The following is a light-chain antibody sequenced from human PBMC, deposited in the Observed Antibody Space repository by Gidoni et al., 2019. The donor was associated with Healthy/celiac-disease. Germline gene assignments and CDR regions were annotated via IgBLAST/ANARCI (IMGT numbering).Light chain of an antibody. J-gene: IGKJ1*01. Sequence: DIVMTQSPDSLAVSLGERATINCKSSRSVLYSSNNKNYLVWYQQKPGQPPKLLIYWASTRESGVPDRFSGSGSGTDFTLTIASLQAEDGAVYYCQQYYSPPWTFXQXTKVEVK. V-gene: IGKV4-1*01. CDR3: QQYYSPPWT. CDR1: RSVLYSSNNKNY. CDR2: WAS.